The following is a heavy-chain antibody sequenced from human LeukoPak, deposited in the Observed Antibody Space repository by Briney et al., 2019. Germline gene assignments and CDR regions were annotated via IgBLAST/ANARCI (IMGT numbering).Heavy chain of an antibody. CDR1: GFTFSSYA. Sequence: GGSLRLSCAASGFTFSSYAMSWVRQTPGKGLEWVSSISDRGDETYYADSVRGRFTISRDNSKNTLYLQMKSLGGDDTALYYCVKCWRVVSGNWYLSFDSWGQGTLVTVSS. J-gene: IGHJ4*02. CDR3: VKCWRVVSGNWYLSFDS. D-gene: IGHD6-13*01. V-gene: IGHV3-23*01. CDR2: ISDRGDET.